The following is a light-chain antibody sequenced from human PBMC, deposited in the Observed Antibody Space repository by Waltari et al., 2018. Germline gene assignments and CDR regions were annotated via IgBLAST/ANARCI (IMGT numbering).Light chain of an antibody. CDR1: SSNIGSNT. J-gene: IGLJ3*02. CDR3: AAWDDSLNGPV. V-gene: IGLV1-44*01. Sequence: QSVLTQPPSASGTPGQRVTISCSGGSSNIGSNTVNWYQQLPGTAPKLLIYSNNQRPSGGPDRFSGSKSGTSASLAISGLRSEDEADYYCAAWDDSLNGPVFGGGTKLTVL. CDR2: SNN.